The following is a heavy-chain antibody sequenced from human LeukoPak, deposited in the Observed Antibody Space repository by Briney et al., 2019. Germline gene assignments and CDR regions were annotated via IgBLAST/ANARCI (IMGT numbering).Heavy chain of an antibody. D-gene: IGHD2-15*01. V-gene: IGHV3-21*01. CDR3: ASGRYCSGGSCYMDY. CDR1: GFTFSSYS. CDR2: ISSSSSYI. Sequence: GGSLRLSCAASGFTFSSYSMSWVRQAPGKGLEWVSSISSSSSYIYYADSVKGRFTISRDNAKNSLYLQMNSLRAEDTAVYYCASGRYCSGGSCYMDYWGQGTLVTVSS. J-gene: IGHJ4*02.